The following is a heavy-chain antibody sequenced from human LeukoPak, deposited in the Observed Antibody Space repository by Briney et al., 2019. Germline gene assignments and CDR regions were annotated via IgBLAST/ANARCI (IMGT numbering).Heavy chain of an antibody. CDR1: GGSISSYY. V-gene: IGHV4-59*01. D-gene: IGHD5-18*01. CDR3: ASRASDTAMIDYYYYMDV. J-gene: IGHJ6*03. CDR2: IYYSGST. Sequence: PSETLSLTCTVSGGSISSYYWSRIRQPPGKGLEWIGYIYYSGSTNYNPSLKSRVTISVDTSKNQFSLKLSSVTAADTAVYYCASRASDTAMIDYYYYMDVWGKGTTVTVSS.